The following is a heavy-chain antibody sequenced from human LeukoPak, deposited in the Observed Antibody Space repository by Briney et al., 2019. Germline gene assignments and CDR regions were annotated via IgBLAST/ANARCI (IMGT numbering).Heavy chain of an antibody. D-gene: IGHD4-17*01. V-gene: IGHV4-34*01. CDR3: AGLGYGDYERAGDY. J-gene: IGHJ4*02. CDR2: INHSGST. Sequence: SETLSLTCAVYGGSFSGYYWSWIRQPPGKGLEWIGEINHSGSTNYNPSLKSRVTISVDTSKNQFSLKLSSVTAADTAVYYCAGLGYGDYERAGDYWGQGTLVTVSS. CDR1: GGSFSGYY.